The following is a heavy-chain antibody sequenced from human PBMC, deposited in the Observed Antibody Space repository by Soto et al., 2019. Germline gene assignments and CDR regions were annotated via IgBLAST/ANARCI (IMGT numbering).Heavy chain of an antibody. Sequence: QIRLEQSESEVKKPGASVRVSCKASGYTFATYGFSWVRQAPGQGLEWMGWISAYNGETRLAERFQGRVTMTTDTATATGYMDLRSLRTEDTAVYSCATTCPLGACYKNDLYKYGLDFWGPGTTISVSS. CDR3: ATTCPLGACYKNDLYKYGLDF. V-gene: IGHV1-18*04. D-gene: IGHD2-21*02. J-gene: IGHJ6*02. CDR2: ISAYNGET. CDR1: GYTFATYG.